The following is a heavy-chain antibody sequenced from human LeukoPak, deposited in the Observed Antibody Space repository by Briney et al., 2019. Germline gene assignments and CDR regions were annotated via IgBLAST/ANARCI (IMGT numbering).Heavy chain of an antibody. CDR3: TREASKGYYDTSGYYYDY. D-gene: IGHD3-22*01. CDR1: GFTFSKFG. CDR2: IWPDGSYK. V-gene: IGHV3-33*01. J-gene: IGHJ4*02. Sequence: GGSPRLSCAASGFTFSKFGMHWVRQAPGKGLEWVAVIWPDGSYKNYADSVKGRFSISRDNSKNTLYLQMNSLRADDTAVYYCTREASKGYYDTSGYYYDYWGQGTLVTVSS.